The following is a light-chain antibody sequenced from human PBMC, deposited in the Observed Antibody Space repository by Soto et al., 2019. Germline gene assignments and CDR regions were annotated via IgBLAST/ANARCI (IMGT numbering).Light chain of an antibody. Sequence: EIVLTQSPGTLSLSPGERATLSCRASQSVSSNYLAWYQQKPGQAPRLLIFGASSRATCIADRFSGSGSGTDFTLTLTRLEPEDFAVYYCLRCGSSQCTFGQGTKVEIK. CDR3: LRCGSSQCT. CDR2: GAS. V-gene: IGKV3-20*01. J-gene: IGKJ1*01. CDR1: QSVSSNY.